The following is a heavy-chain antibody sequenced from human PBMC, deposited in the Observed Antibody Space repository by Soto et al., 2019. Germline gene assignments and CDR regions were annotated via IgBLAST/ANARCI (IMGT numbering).Heavy chain of an antibody. CDR2: ISYDGSNK. CDR1: GFTFSTYA. CDR3: ARDLTWGAADGRFDP. Sequence: QVQLVESGGGVVQPGRSLRLSCAASGFTFSTYAMHWVRQAPGKGLEWVAVISYDGSNKYYADSVKGRFTISRDNSKNTLYLQMNSLRAEDTAVYYCARDLTWGAADGRFDPWGQGTLVTVSS. V-gene: IGHV3-30-3*01. D-gene: IGHD6-13*01. J-gene: IGHJ5*02.